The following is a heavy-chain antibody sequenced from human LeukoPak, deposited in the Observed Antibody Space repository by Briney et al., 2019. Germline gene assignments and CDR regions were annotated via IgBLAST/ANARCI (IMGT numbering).Heavy chain of an antibody. CDR2: IGTAGDT. V-gene: IGHV3-13*01. CDR3: ARAVTPGEFDY. CDR1: GFTFSSYD. D-gene: IGHD2-15*01. J-gene: IGHJ4*02. Sequence: GGSLRLSCAASGFTFSSYDMHWVRHATGKGLEWVSAIGTAGDTYYPGSVKGRFTISRENAKNSLYLQMNSLRAGDTAVYYCARAVTPGEFDYWGQGTLVTVSS.